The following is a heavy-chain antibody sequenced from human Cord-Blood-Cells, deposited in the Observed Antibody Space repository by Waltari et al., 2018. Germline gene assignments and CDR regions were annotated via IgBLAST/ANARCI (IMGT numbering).Heavy chain of an antibody. CDR1: GGSISSHT. CDR2: IYYSGST. V-gene: IGHV4-59*11. CDR3: ARASGDYYFDY. D-gene: IGHD4-17*01. J-gene: IGHJ4*02. Sequence: QVQLQESGPGLVKPPETLSLTCTVSGGSISSHTWSWIRQPPGKGLEWIGYIYYSGSTNYNPSLKSRVTISVDTSKNQFSLKLSSVTAADTAVYYCARASGDYYFDYWGQGTLVTVSS.